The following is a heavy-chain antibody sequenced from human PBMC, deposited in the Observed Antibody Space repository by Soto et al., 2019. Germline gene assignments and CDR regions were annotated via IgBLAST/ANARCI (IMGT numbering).Heavy chain of an antibody. CDR1: GFSISTYG. CDR2: ISRDGSNK. V-gene: IGHV3-30*03. D-gene: IGHD6-13*01. J-gene: IGHJ5*02. Sequence: QVQLVESGGGVVQPGRSLRLSCVASGFSISTYGMHWVRQAPGKGLEWVAVISRDGSNKLYADSVKGRFSISRDNTKNTLYLQVTSLRVEDTAVYYCAPPYSDMANWFDPWGQGTQVTVSS. CDR3: APPYSDMANWFDP.